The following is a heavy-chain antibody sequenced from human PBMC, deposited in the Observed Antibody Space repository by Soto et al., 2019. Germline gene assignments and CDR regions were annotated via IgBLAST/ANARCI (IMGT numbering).Heavy chain of an antibody. V-gene: IGHV1-3*01. CDR3: ARDLARRSLVHYYYYYMDV. Sequence: ASVKVSCKASGYTFPSYAMHWVRQAPGQRLEWMGWINAGNGNTKYSQKFQGRVTITRDTSASTAYMELSSLRSEDTAVYYCARDLARRSLVHYYYYYMDVWGKGTTVTVSS. D-gene: IGHD6-6*01. J-gene: IGHJ6*03. CDR2: INAGNGNT. CDR1: GYTFPSYA.